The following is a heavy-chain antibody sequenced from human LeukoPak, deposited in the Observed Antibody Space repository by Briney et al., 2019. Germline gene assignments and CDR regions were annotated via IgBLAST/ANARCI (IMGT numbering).Heavy chain of an antibody. Sequence: SETPSLTCTVSGGSSSSYYWSWIRQPPGKGLEWIGYIYYRGGTNYNPSLESRVTISGDTSKNEFSLKLTSVTAADTAVYYCARGRLIVAPGVYYFEYWGQGTLVTVSS. CDR2: IYYRGGT. CDR3: ARGRLIVAPGVYYFEY. CDR1: GGSSSSYY. V-gene: IGHV4-59*08. D-gene: IGHD5-12*01. J-gene: IGHJ4*02.